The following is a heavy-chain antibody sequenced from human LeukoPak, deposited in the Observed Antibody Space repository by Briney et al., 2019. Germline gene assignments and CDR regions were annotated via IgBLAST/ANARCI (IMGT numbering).Heavy chain of an antibody. D-gene: IGHD6-6*01. CDR2: IYYSGNT. Sequence: SETLSLTCTVSGGSISSYYWSWIRQPPGKGLEWFGYIYYSGNTDYNPSLKSRVTISVDTSKNQFSLKLSSVTAADTAVYYCARYISSSQFSFDYWGQGTLVTVSS. CDR3: ARYISSSQFSFDY. J-gene: IGHJ4*02. V-gene: IGHV4-59*01. CDR1: GGSISSYY.